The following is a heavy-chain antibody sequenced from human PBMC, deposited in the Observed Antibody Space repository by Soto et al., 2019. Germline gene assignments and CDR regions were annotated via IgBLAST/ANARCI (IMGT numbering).Heavy chain of an antibody. CDR1: GFTFSSYA. CDR3: VKDRYSSNWFATFDY. D-gene: IGHD6-13*01. V-gene: IGHV3-23*01. J-gene: IGHJ4*02. CDR2: FSGSDGTT. Sequence: GGSLRLSCAASGFTFSSYAMSWVRQAPGKGLEWVSVFSGSDGTTYYADSVKGRFTISRDNSKNTLYLQMNSLRAEDTAVYYCVKDRYSSNWFATFDYWGQGTLVTVSS.